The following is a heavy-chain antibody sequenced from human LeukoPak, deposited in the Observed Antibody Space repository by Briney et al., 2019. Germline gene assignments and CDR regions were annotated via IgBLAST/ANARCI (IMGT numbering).Heavy chain of an antibody. Sequence: ASVKVSCKASGYTFTRYHMHWVRQAPGQGLEWMGIINPSGASATYAQKFQGRVTMTRDMSTSTAYMELSSLRSEDTAVYYCARGLAARYYYYYMDVWGKGTTVTVSS. V-gene: IGHV1-46*01. D-gene: IGHD6-6*01. CDR2: INPSGASA. J-gene: IGHJ6*03. CDR1: GYTFTRYH. CDR3: ARGLAARYYYYYMDV.